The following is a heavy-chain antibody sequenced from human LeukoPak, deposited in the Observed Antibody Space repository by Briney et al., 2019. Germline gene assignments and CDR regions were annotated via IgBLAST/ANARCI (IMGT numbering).Heavy chain of an antibody. CDR3: AKSRMGAKEKSEGRFGMDV. V-gene: IGHV3-30*18. CDR2: ISYDGSNK. D-gene: IGHD1-26*01. Sequence: GGSLRLSCAASGFTFSSYGMHWVRQAPGKGLEWVAVISYDGSNKYYADSVEGRFTISRDNSKNTLYLQMNSLRAEDTAVYYCAKSRMGAKEKSEGRFGMDVWGQGTTVTVSS. J-gene: IGHJ6*02. CDR1: GFTFSSYG.